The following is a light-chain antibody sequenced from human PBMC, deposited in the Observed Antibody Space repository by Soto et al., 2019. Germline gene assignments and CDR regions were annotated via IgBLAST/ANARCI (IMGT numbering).Light chain of an antibody. J-gene: IGLJ3*02. CDR3: CSYACSSTWV. Sequence: QSVLTQPASVSGSPGQSITISCTGTSSDVGSYNLVSWYQQHPGKAPKLMIYEVSKRPSGVSNRFSGSKSGNTASLTISGLQAEDEADYYCCSYACSSTWVFCGGTKRTVL. CDR2: EVS. V-gene: IGLV2-23*02. CDR1: SSDVGSYNL.